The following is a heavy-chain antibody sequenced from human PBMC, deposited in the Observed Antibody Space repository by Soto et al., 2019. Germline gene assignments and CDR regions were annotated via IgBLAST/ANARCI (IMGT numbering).Heavy chain of an antibody. J-gene: IGHJ4*02. CDR1: GFTFSSYA. CDR3: ARQLRFLEWSPFDY. CDR2: ISYDGSNK. D-gene: IGHD3-3*01. Sequence: PGGSLRLSCAASGFTFSSYAMHWVRQAPGKGLEWVAVISYDGSNKYYADSVKGRFTISRDNSKNTLYLQMNSLRAEDTAVYYCARQLRFLEWSPFDYWGQGTLVNVSS. V-gene: IGHV3-30-3*01.